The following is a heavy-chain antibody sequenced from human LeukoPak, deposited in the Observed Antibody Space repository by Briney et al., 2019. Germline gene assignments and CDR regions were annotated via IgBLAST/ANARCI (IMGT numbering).Heavy chain of an antibody. CDR3: ARRSTLENFFDS. D-gene: IGHD6-6*01. Sequence: SETLSLTCTVSGGFMTSYYWSWIRQPPGKGLEWIGNIYYTGSTNYNPSLKSRVTMSVDSSKGQLSLKLTSLTAADSAVYYCARRSTLENFFDSWGQGTPVTVSS. CDR2: IYYTGST. J-gene: IGHJ4*02. CDR1: GGFMTSYY. V-gene: IGHV4-59*08.